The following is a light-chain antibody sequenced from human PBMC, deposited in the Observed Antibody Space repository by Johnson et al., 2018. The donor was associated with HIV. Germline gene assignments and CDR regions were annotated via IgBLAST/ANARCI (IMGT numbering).Light chain of an antibody. J-gene: IGLJ1*01. CDR1: SSNIGNNY. Sequence: QSLLTQSPSVSAAPGQKVTISCSGSSSNIGNNYVSWYRQLPGTAPKLLIYENNKRPSGIPDRFSGSKSGTSATLGITGLQTGDEADYDCGTWDTSLSAVGVFGSGTKFTVL. CDR3: GTWDTSLSAVGV. CDR2: ENN. V-gene: IGLV1-51*02.